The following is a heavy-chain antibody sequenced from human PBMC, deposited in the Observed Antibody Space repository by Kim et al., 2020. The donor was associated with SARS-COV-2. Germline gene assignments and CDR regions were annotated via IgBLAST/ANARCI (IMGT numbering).Heavy chain of an antibody. V-gene: IGHV3-30*04. CDR3: ARDSSSWYLQH. J-gene: IGHJ1*01. CDR2: ISYDGSNK. Sequence: GGSLRLFCAASGFTFSSYAMHWVRQAPGKGLEWVAVISYDGSNKYYADSVKGRFTISRDNSKNTLYLQMNSLRAEDTAVYYCARDSSSWYLQHWGQGTLVTVSS. D-gene: IGHD6-13*01. CDR1: GFTFSSYA.